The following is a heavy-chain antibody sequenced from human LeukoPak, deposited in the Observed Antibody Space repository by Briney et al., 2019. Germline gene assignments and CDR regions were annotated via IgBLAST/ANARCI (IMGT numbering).Heavy chain of an antibody. V-gene: IGHV3-23*01. CDR3: AKQRSVVVAAATNY. CDR2: ISGSGGST. Sequence: PGGSLRLSCAASGFTFSSYAMSWVRQAPGKGLEWVSAISGSGGSTYYADSVKGRFTISRDNSKNTLYLQMNSLRAEDTAVYYCAKQRSVVVAAATNYWGQGNMVTVSP. CDR1: GFTFSSYA. D-gene: IGHD2-15*01. J-gene: IGHJ4*02.